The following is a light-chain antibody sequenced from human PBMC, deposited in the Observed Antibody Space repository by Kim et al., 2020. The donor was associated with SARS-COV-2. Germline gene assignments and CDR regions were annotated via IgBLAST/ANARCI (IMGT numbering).Light chain of an antibody. V-gene: IGKV1-39*01. CDR1: QSISNY. CDR3: QQSYTVPYT. J-gene: IGKJ2*01. Sequence: DIQMTQSPSSLSASVGDRVTINCRASQSISNYLNWYQQKPGKAPELLIYAASSLQSGAASRFSGSGSGTDFTLTISRLLPEDVASYYCQQSYTVPYTFGQGTKVDIK. CDR2: AAS.